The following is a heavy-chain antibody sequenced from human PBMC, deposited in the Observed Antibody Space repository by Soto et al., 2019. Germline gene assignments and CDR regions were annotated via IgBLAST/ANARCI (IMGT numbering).Heavy chain of an antibody. Sequence: APVKVSCKASGGTFSSHAISWVRQAPGQGLEWMGGIIPIFGTANYAQKFQGRVTITADESTSTAYMELSSLRSEDTAVYYCASRYKRDYYYGMDVWGQGTTVTVS. D-gene: IGHD1-20*01. V-gene: IGHV1-69*13. CDR2: IIPIFGTA. CDR1: GGTFSSHA. CDR3: ASRYKRDYYYGMDV. J-gene: IGHJ6*02.